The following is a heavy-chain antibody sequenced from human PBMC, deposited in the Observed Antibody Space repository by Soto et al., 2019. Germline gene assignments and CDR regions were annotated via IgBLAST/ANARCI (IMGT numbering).Heavy chain of an antibody. CDR2: INPSGGST. CDR1: GYTFTSYY. V-gene: IGHV1-46*01. J-gene: IGHJ6*02. Sequence: ASVKVSCKASGYTFTSYYMHWVRQAPGQGLEWMGIINPSGGSTSYAQKFQGRVTMTRDTSTSTVYMELSSLRSEDTAVYYCARGPTIFGVVTIIESYYGMDVWGQGTTVTFSS. D-gene: IGHD3-3*01. CDR3: ARGPTIFGVVTIIESYYGMDV.